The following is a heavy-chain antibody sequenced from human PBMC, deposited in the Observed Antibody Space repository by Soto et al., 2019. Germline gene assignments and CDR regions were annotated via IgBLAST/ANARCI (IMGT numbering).Heavy chain of an antibody. CDR2: ISSNSAYI. J-gene: IGHJ5*02. D-gene: IGHD6-13*01. Sequence: GGSLRLSCAASGFSLSVYAMNWVRQAPGKGLEWISTISSNSAYIYYTDALRGRFTISRDNAKNSLHLQMNSLRAEDTAVYYCTRDASRDSSARGWFDPWGPGTLVTVSS. CDR1: GFSLSVYA. V-gene: IGHV3-21*01. CDR3: TRDASRDSSARGWFDP.